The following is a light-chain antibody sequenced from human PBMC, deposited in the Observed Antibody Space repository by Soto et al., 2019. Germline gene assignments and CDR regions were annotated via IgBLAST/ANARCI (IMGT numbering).Light chain of an antibody. CDR2: GAS. J-gene: IGKJ4*01. CDR3: HQYDSSPLT. Sequence: EIVLTQSPGTLSLSPGERATLSCRASQSVSSSYLAWYQQKPAQAPRLLIYGASSRATGIPDRFSGSGSGTDFPLTISRLEPEDFAVYYCHQYDSSPLTFGGGTKVEIK. CDR1: QSVSSSY. V-gene: IGKV3-20*01.